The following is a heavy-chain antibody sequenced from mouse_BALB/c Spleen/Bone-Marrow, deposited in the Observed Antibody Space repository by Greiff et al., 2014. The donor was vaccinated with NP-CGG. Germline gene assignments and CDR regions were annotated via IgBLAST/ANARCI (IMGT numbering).Heavy chain of an antibody. J-gene: IGHJ3*01. V-gene: IGHV14-3*02. Sequence: DVQLQESGAELVKPGASVKLSCTTSGFNIKDTYIHWVKQRPEQGLEWIGRIDPANGNTKYDPEFQGKATITADTSSNTAYLHLSSLTSEDTAAYSCAHYAPFAYWGQGTLVTVSA. CDR3: AHYAPFAY. CDR2: IDPANGNT. D-gene: IGHD1-2*01. CDR1: GFNIKDTY.